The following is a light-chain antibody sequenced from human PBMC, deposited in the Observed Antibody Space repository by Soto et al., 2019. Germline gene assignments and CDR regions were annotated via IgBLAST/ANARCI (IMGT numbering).Light chain of an antibody. V-gene: IGKV1-39*01. CDR2: AAS. Sequence: DIQMTQFPSSLSASVGDRVTITCRASQSISTYLNWYQQKPGKAPKLLIYAASSLQSGVPSRFSGSGSGTDFTLTVSSLQSEDSATFYCQQSYSSLQLTVGGGTKVEIK. CDR3: QQSYSSLQLT. J-gene: IGKJ4*01. CDR1: QSISTY.